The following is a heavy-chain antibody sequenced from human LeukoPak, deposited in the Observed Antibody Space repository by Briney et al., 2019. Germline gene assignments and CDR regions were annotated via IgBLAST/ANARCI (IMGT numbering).Heavy chain of an antibody. CDR2: INHSGST. CDR1: GGSFSGYY. V-gene: IGHV4-34*01. J-gene: IGHJ4*02. Sequence: SETLSLTCAVYGGSFSGYYWSWIRQPPGKGLEWIGEINHSGSTNYNPSLKSRVTISVDTSKNQFSLKLSSVTAADTAVYYCARGRGFGDSFDYWGQGTLVTVSS. D-gene: IGHD3-10*01. CDR3: ARGRGFGDSFDY.